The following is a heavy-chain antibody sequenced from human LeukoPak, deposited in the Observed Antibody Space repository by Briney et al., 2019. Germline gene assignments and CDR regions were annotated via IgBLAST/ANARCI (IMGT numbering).Heavy chain of an antibody. Sequence: PSETLSLTCTVSGGSISNYYWSWIRQPPGKGLEWIGHIYSSGSTNYNPSLKSRVTISVDTSKNQFSLKLSSVTAADTAVYYCASWGDSSGYYEGRDYWGQGTLVTVSS. D-gene: IGHD3-22*01. CDR3: ASWGDSSGYYEGRDY. V-gene: IGHV4-59*12. CDR2: IYSSGST. J-gene: IGHJ4*02. CDR1: GGSISNYY.